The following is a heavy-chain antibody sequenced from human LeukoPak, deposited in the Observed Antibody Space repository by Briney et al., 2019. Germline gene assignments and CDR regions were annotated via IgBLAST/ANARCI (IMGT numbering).Heavy chain of an antibody. CDR2: IKHSGST. D-gene: IGHD1-26*01. CDR1: GGSFSGYY. V-gene: IGHV4-34*01. CDR3: ARGGGSYVH. J-gene: IGHJ4*02. Sequence: SETLSLTCAVYGGSFSGYYWSWIRQPPGKGLEWIGEIKHSGSTNYNPSLKSRVTISVDTSKNQFSLKLSSVTAADTAVYYCARGGGSYVHWGQGTLVTVSS.